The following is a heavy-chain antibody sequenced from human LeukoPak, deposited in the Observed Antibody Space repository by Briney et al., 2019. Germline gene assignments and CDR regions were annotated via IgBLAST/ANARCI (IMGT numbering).Heavy chain of an antibody. J-gene: IGHJ4*02. CDR1: GGSFSGYY. D-gene: IGHD2-2*01. V-gene: IGHV4-34*01. CDR3: ARGRHIVVVPAAPSEVSDPFDY. Sequence: SETLSLTCAVYGGSFSGYYWSWIRQPPGKGVEWIGEINHSGSTNYNPSLKSRVTLSVDTSKNQFSPKLSSVTAADTAVYYCARGRHIVVVPAAPSEVSDPFDYWGQGTLVTVSS. CDR2: INHSGST.